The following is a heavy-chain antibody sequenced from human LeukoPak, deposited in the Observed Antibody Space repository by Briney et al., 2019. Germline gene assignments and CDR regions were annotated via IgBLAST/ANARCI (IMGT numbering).Heavy chain of an antibody. CDR2: INHSGST. V-gene: IGHV4-34*01. CDR1: GESFSGYY. J-gene: IGHJ5*02. CDR3: ARSGPPRRYYYGSGSNSNWFDP. D-gene: IGHD3-10*01. Sequence: SETLSLTCAVYGESFSGYYWSWIRQPPGKGLEWIGEINHSGSTNYNPSLKSRVTISVDTSKNQFSLKLSSVTAADTAVYYCARSGPPRRYYYGSGSNSNWFDPWGQGTLVTVSS.